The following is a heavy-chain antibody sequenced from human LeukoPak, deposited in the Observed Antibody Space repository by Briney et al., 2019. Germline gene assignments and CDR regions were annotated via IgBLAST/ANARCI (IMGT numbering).Heavy chain of an antibody. CDR3: AKRGKAPFYGSGDNYFDY. J-gene: IGHJ4*02. D-gene: IGHD3-10*01. CDR1: GFTFSSYA. V-gene: IGHV3-23*01. CDR2: ISGSGGST. Sequence: GGSLRLSCAASGFTFSSYAMSWVRQAPGKGLEWVSGISGSGGSTYYADSAKGRFTISRDSSKNTLYLQMNSLRAEDTAVYYCAKRGKAPFYGSGDNYFDYWGQGTLVTVSS.